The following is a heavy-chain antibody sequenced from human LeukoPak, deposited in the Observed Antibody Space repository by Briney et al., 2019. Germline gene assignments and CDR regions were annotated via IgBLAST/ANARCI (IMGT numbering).Heavy chain of an antibody. J-gene: IGHJ4*02. CDR1: GFTFSSYE. D-gene: IGHD3-10*01. CDR2: IFGSGSTI. Sequence: GGSLRLSCAASGFTFSSYEMNWVRQAPGKGLEWVSYIFGSGSTIHYADSVKGRFTISRDNAKNSLYLQMNSLRAEDTAVYYCAKGFLMVRGVSSHFDYWGQGTLVTVSS. V-gene: IGHV3-48*03. CDR3: AKGFLMVRGVSSHFDY.